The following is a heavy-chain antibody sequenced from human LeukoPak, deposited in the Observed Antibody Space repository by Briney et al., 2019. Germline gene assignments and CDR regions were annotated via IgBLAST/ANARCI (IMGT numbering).Heavy chain of an antibody. J-gene: IGHJ3*02. Sequence: ASVKISCKASTYIFNKYYIHWVRQAPGRGLEWMGIINPTSGRTSYAQNFQARVTMTRDMSTNTMNMDLSSLKSEDTAVYYCASGGEFRGSAFDIWGRGTTVIVSS. CDR3: ASGGEFRGSAFDI. CDR1: TYIFNKYY. CDR2: INPTSGRT. V-gene: IGHV1-46*02. D-gene: IGHD3-10*01.